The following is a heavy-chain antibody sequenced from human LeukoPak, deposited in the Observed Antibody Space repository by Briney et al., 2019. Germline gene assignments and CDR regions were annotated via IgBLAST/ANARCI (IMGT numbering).Heavy chain of an antibody. D-gene: IGHD3-10*01. CDR1: GGSISSSSYY. CDR3: ARGRGTVRGVIRVHRAYYFDY. Sequence: PSETLSLTCTISGGSISSSSYYWGWIRQPPGKGLECIGSIYYSGSTYYNPSLKSRVTISVDTSKNQFSLKLSSVTAADTAVYYCARGRGTVRGVIRVHRAYYFDYWGQGTLVTVSS. J-gene: IGHJ4*02. CDR2: IYYSGST. V-gene: IGHV4-39*07.